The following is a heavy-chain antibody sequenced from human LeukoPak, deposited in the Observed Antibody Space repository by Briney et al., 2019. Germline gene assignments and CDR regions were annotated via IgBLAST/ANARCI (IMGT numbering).Heavy chain of an antibody. CDR1: GFTFSSYG. D-gene: IGHD1-26*01. J-gene: IGHJ4*02. CDR2: ISYDGSNK. Sequence: PGGSLRLSCAASGFTFSSYGMHWVRQAPGKGLEWVAVISYDGSNKYYADSVKGRFTISRDNSKNTLYLQMNSLRAEDTAVYYCAKDLGVLVGATQGVRWGQGTLVTVSS. V-gene: IGHV3-30*19. CDR3: AKDLGVLVGATQGVR.